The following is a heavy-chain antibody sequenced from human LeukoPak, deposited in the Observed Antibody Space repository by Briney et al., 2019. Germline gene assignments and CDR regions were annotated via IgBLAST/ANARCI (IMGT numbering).Heavy chain of an antibody. V-gene: IGHV1-2*02. CDR3: ARVITIFGVITPGAY. CDR2: INPNNGGT. J-gene: IGHJ4*02. Sequence: ASVKVSCKASGYTFTGYYMHWVRQAPGQGLEWMGWINPNNGGTNYAQKFQGRVTMTRDTSISTAYMELSRLRSDDTAVYYCARVITIFGVITPGAYWGQGTLVTVSS. D-gene: IGHD3-3*01. CDR1: GYTFTGYY.